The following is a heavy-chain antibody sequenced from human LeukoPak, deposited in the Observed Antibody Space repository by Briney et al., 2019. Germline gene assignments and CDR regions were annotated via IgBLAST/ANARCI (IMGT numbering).Heavy chain of an antibody. CDR3: ARHRGSWSYYFDY. Sequence: SETLSLTCTVSGGSINNYYWSWVRQPPGAGLEWLAYIYYTGSTNYNPSLKTRLTISVDTSKNQFSLKLSSVTAADTAVYYCARHRGSWSYYFDYWGQGTLVTVSS. J-gene: IGHJ4*02. CDR2: IYYTGST. V-gene: IGHV4-59*08. CDR1: GGSINNYY. D-gene: IGHD1-26*01.